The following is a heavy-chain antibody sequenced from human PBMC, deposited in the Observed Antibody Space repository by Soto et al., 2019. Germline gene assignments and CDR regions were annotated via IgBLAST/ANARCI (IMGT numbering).Heavy chain of an antibody. CDR3: ARDEGPSVTLFGELY. CDR2: ISYDGSNK. J-gene: IGHJ4*02. CDR1: GFSFSSYD. V-gene: IGHV3-30-3*01. Sequence: PGGSLRLSCAASGFSFSSYDMNWVRQAPGKGLEWVAIISYDGSNKYYADSVKGRFTMSRDNSKSMLYLQMNSLRPEDTAVYYCARDEGPSVTLFGELYWGQGTLVTVSS. D-gene: IGHD3-10*01.